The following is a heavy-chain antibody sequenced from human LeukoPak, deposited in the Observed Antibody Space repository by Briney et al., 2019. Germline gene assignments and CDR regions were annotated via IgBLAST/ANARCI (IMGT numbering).Heavy chain of an antibody. Sequence: GASVKVSCKASGGTFSSYAISWVRQAPGQGLEWMGWISAYNGNTNYAQKLQGRVTMTTDTSTSAAYMELRSLRSDDTAVYYCARVVGYDSSGYYYALGAHYYYYYMDVWGKGTTVTVSS. CDR1: GGTFSSYA. J-gene: IGHJ6*03. CDR3: ARVVGYDSSGYYYALGAHYYYYYMDV. D-gene: IGHD3-22*01. CDR2: ISAYNGNT. V-gene: IGHV1-18*01.